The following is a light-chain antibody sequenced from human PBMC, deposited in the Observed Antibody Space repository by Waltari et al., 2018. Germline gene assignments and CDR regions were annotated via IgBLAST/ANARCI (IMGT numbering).Light chain of an antibody. V-gene: IGLV3-27*01. CDR1: IVTKKY. CDR2: QDN. J-gene: IGLJ3*02. CDR3: FSAADDFWV. Sequence: FDLTQPSSVSVSPGQTARITCSGGIVTKKYTRWFQQKPGRAPLLLIYQDNERPLGIPERFSGSISGTTITLTITGAQFEDEADYHCFSAADDFWVFGGGTKLTVL.